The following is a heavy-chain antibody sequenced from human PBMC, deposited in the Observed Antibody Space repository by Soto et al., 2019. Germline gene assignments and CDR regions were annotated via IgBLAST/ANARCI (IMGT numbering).Heavy chain of an antibody. CDR1: GGTFSSYS. CDR2: RIPIFPTA. J-gene: IGHJ6*01. Sequence: QVHLVQSGAEVKKPGSSVNVSCKASGGTFSSYSISWVRQAPGQGLEWMGGRIPIFPTANYAQKFQGRVTSTADESTSTVYMELSSRRSEDTAGYYCATRGHHRKAYYYCDMDVWGQGTRVTVSS. D-gene: IGHD3-16*01. V-gene: IGHV1-69*01. CDR3: ATRGHHRKAYYYCDMDV.